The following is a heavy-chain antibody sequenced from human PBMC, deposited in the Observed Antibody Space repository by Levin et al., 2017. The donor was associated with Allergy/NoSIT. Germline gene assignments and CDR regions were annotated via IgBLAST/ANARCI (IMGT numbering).Heavy chain of an antibody. CDR2: ISAYNGNT. Sequence: ASVTVSCKASGYTFTSYGISWVRQAPGQGLEWMGWISAYNGNTNYAQKLQGRVTMTTDTSTSTAYMELRSLRSDGTAVYYWARVGEGKFVYSTQGGWYFDYWGQGTLVTVSA. V-gene: IGHV1-18*01. CDR1: GYTFTSYG. CDR3: ARVGEGKFVYSTQGGWYFDY. J-gene: IGHJ4*02. D-gene: IGHD6-13*01.